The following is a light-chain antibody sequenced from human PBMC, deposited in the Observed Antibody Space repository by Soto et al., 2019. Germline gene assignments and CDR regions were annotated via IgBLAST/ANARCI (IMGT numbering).Light chain of an antibody. CDR1: QGIGSD. CDR2: AAS. V-gene: IGKV1-17*01. J-gene: IGKJ4*01. Sequence: DIQMTQSPSSLSASVGDRVTITCRASQGIGSDLGWYQQKPGKAPKRLIYAASSLQSGVPPRFSGRGSGTEFTLTISSLHPEDFATYYCLQHNSYPPTFGGGTKVEIK. CDR3: LQHNSYPPT.